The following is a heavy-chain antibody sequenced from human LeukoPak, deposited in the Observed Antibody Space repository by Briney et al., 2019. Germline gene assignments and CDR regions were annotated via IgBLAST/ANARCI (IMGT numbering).Heavy chain of an antibody. D-gene: IGHD6-13*01. CDR2: IKSKTDGGTT. V-gene: IGHV3-15*01. CDR3: AKDEGITGRPRGLDY. CDR1: GFTFSNAW. Sequence: GGSLRLSCAASGFTFSNAWMSWVRQAPGKGLEWVGRIKSKTDGGTTDYAAPVKGRFTISRDNSKNTLYLQMNSLRPEDTAVYYCAKDEGITGRPRGLDYWGQGTLVTVSS. J-gene: IGHJ4*02.